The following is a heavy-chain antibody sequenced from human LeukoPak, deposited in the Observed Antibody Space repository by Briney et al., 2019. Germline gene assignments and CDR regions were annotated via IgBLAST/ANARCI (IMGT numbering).Heavy chain of an antibody. V-gene: IGHV3-23*01. CDR1: GFTFCSYA. J-gene: IGHJ4*02. CDR3: AKPPNCGGDCPGLFDY. Sequence: GGSLRLSCAASGFTFCSYAMSWVRQAPGKGLEWVSAISGSGGSTYYADSVKGRFTISRDNSKNTLYLQMNSLRAEDTAVYYCAKPPNCGGDCPGLFDYWGQGTLVTVSS. D-gene: IGHD2-21*02. CDR2: ISGSGGST.